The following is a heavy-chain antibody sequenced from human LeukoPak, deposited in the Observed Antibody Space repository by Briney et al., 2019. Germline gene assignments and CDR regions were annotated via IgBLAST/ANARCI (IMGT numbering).Heavy chain of an antibody. CDR3: AKDERNWNYNLASQTYD. Sequence: GSLRLSCAASGFTFSSYGMHWVRQAPGKGLEWVAVIWYDGSNKYYADSVKGRFTISRDNSKNTLYLQMSSLRAEDTAVYYCAKDERNWNYNLASQTYDWGQGTLVTVSS. CDR2: IWYDGSNK. J-gene: IGHJ4*02. V-gene: IGHV3-33*06. D-gene: IGHD1-7*01. CDR1: GFTFSSYG.